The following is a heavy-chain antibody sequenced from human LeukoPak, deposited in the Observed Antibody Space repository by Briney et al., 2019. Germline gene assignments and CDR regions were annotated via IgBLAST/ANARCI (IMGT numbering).Heavy chain of an antibody. CDR2: IIPIFGTA. V-gene: IGHV1-69*13. Sequence: GASVKVSCKASGGTFSSYATSWVRQAPGQGLEWMGGIIPIFGTANYAQKFQGRVTITADESTSTAYMELSSLRSEDTAVYYCARCGGGDCYRNEHYYYYYGMDVWGQGTTVTVSS. D-gene: IGHD2-21*02. CDR1: GGTFSSYA. CDR3: ARCGGGDCYRNEHYYYYYGMDV. J-gene: IGHJ6*02.